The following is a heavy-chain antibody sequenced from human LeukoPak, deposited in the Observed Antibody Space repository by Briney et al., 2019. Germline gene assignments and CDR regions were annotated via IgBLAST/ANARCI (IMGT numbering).Heavy chain of an antibody. CDR1: GGSINSNGYY. D-gene: IGHD4-11*01. J-gene: IGHJ5*02. CDR3: ATTGGFNYSWFDP. Sequence: SETLSLTCSVSGGSINSNGYYWAWIRRHPGKGLEWIGYIYYSGSTYYNPSLKSRVTISVDTSKNQFSLKLSSVTAADTAVYYCATTGGFNYSWFDPWGQGTLVTVSS. V-gene: IGHV4-31*03. CDR2: IYYSGST.